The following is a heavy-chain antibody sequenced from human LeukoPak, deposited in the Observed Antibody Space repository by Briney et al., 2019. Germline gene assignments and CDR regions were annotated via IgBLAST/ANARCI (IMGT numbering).Heavy chain of an antibody. D-gene: IGHD3-22*01. CDR3: ARVNGYYDSSGYWPCYGMDV. CDR1: GGSFSGYY. V-gene: IGHV4-34*01. Sequence: SETLSLTCAVYGGSFSGYYWSWIRQPPGKGLEWIGEINHSGSTNYNPSLKSRVTISVDTSKNQFSLKLSSVTAADTAVYYCARVNGYYDSSGYWPCYGMDVWGQGTTVTVSS. CDR2: INHSGST. J-gene: IGHJ6*02.